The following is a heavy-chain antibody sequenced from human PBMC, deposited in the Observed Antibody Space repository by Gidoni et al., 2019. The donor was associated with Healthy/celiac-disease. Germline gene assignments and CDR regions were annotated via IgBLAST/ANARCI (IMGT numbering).Heavy chain of an antibody. V-gene: IGHV3-30*18. CDR1: GFPFSRYG. CDR3: AKDARCRYYYDSSGSECDY. CDR2: ISYDGSNK. Sequence: QVQLVESGVGVVQPGSSLRLSCAASGFPFSRYGLHWVRQAPGKGLEWVAVISYDGSNKDYADSVKGRFTISRDKSKNTLYLQMNSLRAEDTAVYYCAKDARCRYYYDSSGSECDYWGQGTLVTVSS. J-gene: IGHJ4*02. D-gene: IGHD3-22*01.